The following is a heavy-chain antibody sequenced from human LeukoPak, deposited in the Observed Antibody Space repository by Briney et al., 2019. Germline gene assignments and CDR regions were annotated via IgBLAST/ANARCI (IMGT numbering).Heavy chain of an antibody. D-gene: IGHD5-12*01. V-gene: IGHV3-7*01. CDR1: GFTFSSYW. J-gene: IGHJ4*02. CDR2: IKQDGSEK. CDR3: ASRRGYSGYGLGY. Sequence: PGGSLRLSCAASGFTFSSYWMSWVRQAPGKGLEWVANIKQDGSEKYYVDSVKGRFTISRDNAKNSLYLQMNSLRAEDTAVYYCASRRGYSGYGLGYWGQGTLVTVSS.